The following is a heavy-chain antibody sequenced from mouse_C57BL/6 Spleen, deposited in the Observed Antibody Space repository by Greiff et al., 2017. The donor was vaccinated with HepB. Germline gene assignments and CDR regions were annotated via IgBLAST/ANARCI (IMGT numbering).Heavy chain of an antibody. V-gene: IGHV5-17*01. CDR1: GFTFSDYG. J-gene: IGHJ4*01. D-gene: IGHD2-2*01. CDR3: ARTRYGYDGGLWGDY. CDR2: ISSGSSTI. Sequence: EVQRVESGGGLVKPGGSLKLSCAASGFTFSDYGMHWVRQAPEKGLEWVAYISSGSSTINYADTVKGRFTISRDNAKNTLFLHMTSLRSEDTAMYYCARTRYGYDGGLWGDYWGQGTSVTVSS.